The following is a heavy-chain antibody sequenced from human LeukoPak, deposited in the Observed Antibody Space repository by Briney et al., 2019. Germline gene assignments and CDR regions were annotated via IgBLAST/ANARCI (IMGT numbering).Heavy chain of an antibody. V-gene: IGHV3-74*01. CDR3: ARGLRDRYGMDV. CDR2: IKSDESTR. J-gene: IGHJ6*02. D-gene: IGHD5-12*01. Sequence: GGSLRLSCAASGFTFTSYWMHWVRQAPGKGLVWVSRIKSDESTRDYADFVKGRLTISRDNARNTVYLQMNSLIAEDTAVYYCARGLRDRYGMDVWGRGTTVTVSS. CDR1: GFTFTSYW.